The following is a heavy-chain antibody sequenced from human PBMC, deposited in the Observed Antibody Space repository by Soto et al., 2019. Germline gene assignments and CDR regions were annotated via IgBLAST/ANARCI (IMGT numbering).Heavy chain of an antibody. CDR2: IYYSGST. CDR1: GGSISSGDYY. D-gene: IGHD4-17*01. CDR3: ARDGDYGGNSEDAFDI. J-gene: IGHJ3*02. V-gene: IGHV4-30-4*01. Sequence: QVQLQESGPGLVKPSQTLSLTCTVSGGSISSGDYYWSWIRQPPGKGREWIGYIYYSGSTYYNPSLKSRVTISVDTSKNQFSLKLSSVTAADTAVYYCARDGDYGGNSEDAFDIWGQGTMVTVSS.